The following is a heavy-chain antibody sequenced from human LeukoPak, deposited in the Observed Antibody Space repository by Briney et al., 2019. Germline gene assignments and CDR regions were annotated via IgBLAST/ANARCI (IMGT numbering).Heavy chain of an antibody. J-gene: IGHJ4*02. CDR3: ARALGSSSWSRFDY. CDR1: GGSISSYY. Sequence: SDTLSLTCTVSGGSISSYYWSWIRQPPGKGLEWIGYIYYSGSTNYNPSLKSRVTISVDTSKNQFSLKLSSVTAADTAVYYCARALGSSSWSRFDYWGQGTLVTVSS. D-gene: IGHD6-13*01. CDR2: IYYSGST. V-gene: IGHV4-59*07.